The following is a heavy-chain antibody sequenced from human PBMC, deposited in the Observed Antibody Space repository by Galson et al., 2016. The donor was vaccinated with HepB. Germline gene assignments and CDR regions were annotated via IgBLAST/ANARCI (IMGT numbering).Heavy chain of an antibody. V-gene: IGHV3-23*01. CDR3: AKSPYYYGSGTYYNSPVFDY. CDR1: GFTFSNYA. CDR2: IANSGVTT. Sequence: SLRLSCAASGFTFSNYAMSWVRQAPGKGLEWVSGIANSGVTTYYTDSVRGRFTVSRDNSKNTLYLQMNSLRAEDTAVYYCAKSPYYYGSGTYYNSPVFDYWGQGTLVTVSS. J-gene: IGHJ4*02. D-gene: IGHD3-10*01.